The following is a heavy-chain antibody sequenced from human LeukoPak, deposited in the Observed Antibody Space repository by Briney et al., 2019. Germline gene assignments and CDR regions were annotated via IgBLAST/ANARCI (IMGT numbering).Heavy chain of an antibody. CDR1: GFTFSSYW. V-gene: IGHV3-74*01. J-gene: IGHJ6*04. CDR2: INSDGSST. CDR3: AELGITMIGGV. D-gene: IGHD3-10*02. Sequence: GGSLRLSCAASGFTFSSYWMHWVRQAPGKGLVWVSRINSDGSSTSYADSVKGRFTISRDNAKNTLYPQMNSLRAEDTAVYYCAELGITMIGGVWGKGTTVTISS.